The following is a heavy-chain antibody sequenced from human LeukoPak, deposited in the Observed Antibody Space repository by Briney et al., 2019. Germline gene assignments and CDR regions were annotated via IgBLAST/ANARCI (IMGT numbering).Heavy chain of an antibody. CDR1: GFTFSSYG. Sequence: GGSLRLSCAASGFTFSSYGMHWVRQAPGKGLEWVAFIRYDGSNKYYADSVKGRFTISRDNSKNTLYLQMNSLRAEDTAVYYCAKDALWFGELKDWFDPWGQGTLVTVSS. J-gene: IGHJ5*02. CDR2: IRYDGSNK. D-gene: IGHD3-10*01. CDR3: AKDALWFGELKDWFDP. V-gene: IGHV3-30*02.